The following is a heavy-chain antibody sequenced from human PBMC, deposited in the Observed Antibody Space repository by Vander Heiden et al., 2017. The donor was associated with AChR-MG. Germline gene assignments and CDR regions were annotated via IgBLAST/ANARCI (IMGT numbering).Heavy chain of an antibody. D-gene: IGHD2-15*01. V-gene: IGHV3-48*02. CDR2: ISSSSSTI. CDR1: GFTFSSYS. J-gene: IGHJ4*02. CDR3: ARGGISGRGPFDY. Sequence: EVQLVESGGGLVHPGGSLRLSCAASGFTFSSYSMNWVRQAPGKGLEWVSYISSSSSTIYYADAVKGRFTISRDNAKNSLYLQMNRMRDEDTAVYYCARGGISGRGPFDYWGQGTLVTVSS.